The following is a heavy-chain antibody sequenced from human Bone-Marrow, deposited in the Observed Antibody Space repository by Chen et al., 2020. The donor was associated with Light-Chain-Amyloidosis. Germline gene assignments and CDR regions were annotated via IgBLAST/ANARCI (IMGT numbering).Heavy chain of an antibody. V-gene: IGHV5-51*01. CDR3: ARRRDGYNFDY. J-gene: IGHJ4*02. D-gene: IGHD5-12*01. CDR2: IYPDDSDA. CDR1: GYNFPNYW. Sequence: EVQMEQSGPEVKKPGESLKSYCKGSGYNFPNYWIGWVRQMPGKGLEWMGVIYPDDSDARYSPSFEGQVTISADKSITTAYLQWRSLKASDTAMYYCARRRDGYNFDYWGQGTLVTVSS.